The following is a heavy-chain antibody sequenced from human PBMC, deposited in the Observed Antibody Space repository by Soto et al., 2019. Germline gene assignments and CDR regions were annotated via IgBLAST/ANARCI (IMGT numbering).Heavy chain of an antibody. CDR2: IYYSGST. CDR3: ARTWGMAVAVRNYYYGMDV. V-gene: IGHV4-59*01. Sequence: PSETLSLTCTVSGGSISSYYWSWIRQPPGKGLEWIGYIYYSGSTNYNPSLKSRVTISVDTSKNQFSLKLSSVTAADTAVYYCARTWGMAVAVRNYYYGMDVWGQETTVTVS. CDR1: GGSISSYY. J-gene: IGHJ6*02. D-gene: IGHD6-19*01.